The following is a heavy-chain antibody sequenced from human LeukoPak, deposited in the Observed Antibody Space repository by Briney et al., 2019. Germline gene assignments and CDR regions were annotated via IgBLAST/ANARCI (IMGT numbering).Heavy chain of an antibody. D-gene: IGHD1-1*01. V-gene: IGHV3-23*01. CDR3: ARDYPTSGIVTIFDY. CDR2: ITASGGST. Sequence: GGSLRLSCAASEFTFSNYAMSWVRQAPGKGLEWVSSITASGGSTYCADSVKGRFTISRDNSKNTLYLQMSSLRAEDTAVYYCARDYPTSGIVTIFDYWGQGTLVTVSS. CDR1: EFTFSNYA. J-gene: IGHJ4*02.